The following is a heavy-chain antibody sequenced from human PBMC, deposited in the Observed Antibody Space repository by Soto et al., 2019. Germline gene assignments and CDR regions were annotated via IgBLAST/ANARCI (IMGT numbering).Heavy chain of an antibody. CDR2: IWYDGSNK. Sequence: HPGGSLRLSCAASGFTFSSYGMHWVRQAPGKGLEWVAVIWYDGSNKYYADSVKGRFTISRDNSKNTLYLQMNSLRAEDTAVYYCARPYSSGWYAFVEDYYYGMDVWGQGTTVTVSS. V-gene: IGHV3-33*01. J-gene: IGHJ6*02. CDR1: GFTFSSYG. D-gene: IGHD6-19*01. CDR3: ARPYSSGWYAFVEDYYYGMDV.